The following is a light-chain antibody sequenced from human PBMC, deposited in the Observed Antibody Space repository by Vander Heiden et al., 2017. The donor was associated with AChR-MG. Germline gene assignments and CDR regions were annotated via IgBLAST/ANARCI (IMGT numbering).Light chain of an antibody. CDR1: QSISNT. J-gene: IGKJ4*01. V-gene: IGKV3-15*01. CDR3: QQYNKWPLT. Sequence: EIVTTQSPATASVSPGESATLSCRASQSISNTLAWYQQRPGQAPRLLISGASTRATGIPARFSGSGSGTEFTLTISSLQSEDVAVYYCQQYNKWPLTFGGGTKVEIK. CDR2: GAS.